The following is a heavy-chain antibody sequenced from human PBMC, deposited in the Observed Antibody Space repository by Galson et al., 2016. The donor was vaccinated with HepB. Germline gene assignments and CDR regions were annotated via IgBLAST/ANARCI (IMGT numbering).Heavy chain of an antibody. Sequence: SVKVSCKASGGTFNDYSITWVRQAPGQGLEWLGTLIPVFGVTNYARKFQGKVTITADKATTTAYMELSSLTSEDTAMFYCAILSDGSGWSTELGYWGQGTLVTVSS. CDR2: LIPVFGVT. V-gene: IGHV1-69*02. D-gene: IGHD6-19*01. CDR1: GGTFNDYS. CDR3: AILSDGSGWSTELGY. J-gene: IGHJ4*02.